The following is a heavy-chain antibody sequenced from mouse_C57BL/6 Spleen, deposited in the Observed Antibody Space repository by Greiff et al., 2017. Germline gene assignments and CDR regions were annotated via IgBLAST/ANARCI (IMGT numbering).Heavy chain of an antibody. D-gene: IGHD2-5*01. Sequence: QVHVKQPGTELVKPGASVKLSCKASGYTFTSYWMHWVKQRPGQGLEWIGNINPSNGGTNYNEKFKSKATLTVDKSSSTAYMQLSSLTSEDSAVYYCARNYSILYWYFDVWGTGTTVTVSS. CDR1: GYTFTSYW. CDR2: INPSNGGT. V-gene: IGHV1-53*01. J-gene: IGHJ1*03. CDR3: ARNYSILYWYFDV.